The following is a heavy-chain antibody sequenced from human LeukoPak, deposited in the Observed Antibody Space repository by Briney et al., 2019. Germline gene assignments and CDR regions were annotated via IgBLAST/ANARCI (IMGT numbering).Heavy chain of an antibody. J-gene: IGHJ6*02. CDR1: GFTFSSYW. D-gene: IGHD6-13*01. CDR2: IKQDGSEK. V-gene: IGHV3-7*01. CDR3: ARGSSSWFHPYYHYGMDV. Sequence: GGSLRLSCAASGFTFSSYWMSWVRQAPGKGLEWVANIKQDGSEKYYVDSVKGRFTISRDNAKNSLYLQMNSLRAEDAAVYYCARGSSSWFHPYYHYGMDVWGQGTTVTVSS.